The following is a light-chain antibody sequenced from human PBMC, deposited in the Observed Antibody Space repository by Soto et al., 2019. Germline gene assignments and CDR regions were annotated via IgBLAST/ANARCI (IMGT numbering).Light chain of an antibody. CDR2: CVT. CDR1: SSDVGAYSS. V-gene: IGLV2-14*01. Sequence: HSALTQPASVSGSPGQSITSSCTGTSSDVGAYSSVSWYQLHTGKSPKLIIYCVTNRPSGVSNRFSGSKSGNTASLTISGLQADDDADYHCSSYTTGSPHYVFATDTKLTVL. CDR3: SSYTTGSPHYV. J-gene: IGLJ1*01.